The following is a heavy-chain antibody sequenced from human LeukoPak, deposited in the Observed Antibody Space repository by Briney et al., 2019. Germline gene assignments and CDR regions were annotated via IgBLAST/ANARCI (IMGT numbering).Heavy chain of an antibody. J-gene: IGHJ4*02. V-gene: IGHV4-34*01. Sequence: PSETLSLTCAVYGGSFSGYYWSWIRQPPGKGLEWIGEINHSGSTNYNPSLKSRVTISVDTSKNQFSLKLSSVTAADTAVYYCARGRKNYYGSGSYLNYWGQGTLVTVSS. CDR2: INHSGST. D-gene: IGHD3-10*01. CDR1: GGSFSGYY. CDR3: ARGRKNYYGSGSYLNY.